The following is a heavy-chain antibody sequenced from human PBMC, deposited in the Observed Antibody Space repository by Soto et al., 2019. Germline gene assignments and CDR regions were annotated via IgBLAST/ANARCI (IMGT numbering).Heavy chain of an antibody. D-gene: IGHD2-15*01. CDR3: ARRRYCSGGSCYPCLMDV. V-gene: IGHV3-11*01. J-gene: IGHJ6*03. CDR2: ISSSGSTI. Sequence: GGSLRLSCAASGFTFSDYYMSWIRQAPGKGLEWVSYISSSGSTIYYADSVKGRFTISRDNAKNSLYLQMNSLRAEDTAVYYCARRRYCSGGSCYPCLMDVWGKGTTVTVSS. CDR1: GFTFSDYY.